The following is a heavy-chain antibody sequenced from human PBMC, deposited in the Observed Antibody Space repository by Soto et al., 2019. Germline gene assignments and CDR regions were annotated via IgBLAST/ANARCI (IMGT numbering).Heavy chain of an antibody. Sequence: QVQLQESGPGLVKPSQTLSLTCTVSGGSISSGGYYWSWIRQHPGKGLEWIGYIYYSGSTYYNPSLKSRFTRSVDPSKNQFSLQLSSVTAADTAVYYCASRYSSRWYSLWWSFDLWGRGTLVTVSS. CDR2: IYYSGST. CDR1: GGSISSGGYY. V-gene: IGHV4-31*03. J-gene: IGHJ2*01. D-gene: IGHD6-13*01. CDR3: ASRYSSRWYSLWWSFDL.